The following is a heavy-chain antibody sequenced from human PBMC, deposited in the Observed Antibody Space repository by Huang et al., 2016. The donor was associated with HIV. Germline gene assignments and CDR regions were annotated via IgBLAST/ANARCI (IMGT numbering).Heavy chain of an antibody. Sequence: QVQLVQSGTEVKTPGSSVKVSCKASGGTFSRYGISWVRQAPGQGLEGTGGIIPIVGAANYAQKFQGRVTITADESTNTAYMELSSLRFDDTAVYYCARTSNWKAEYFRFWGQGTLVTVAS. CDR3: ARTSNWKAEYFRF. CDR2: IIPIVGAA. D-gene: IGHD1-20*01. V-gene: IGHV1-69*13. J-gene: IGHJ1*01. CDR1: GGTFSRYG.